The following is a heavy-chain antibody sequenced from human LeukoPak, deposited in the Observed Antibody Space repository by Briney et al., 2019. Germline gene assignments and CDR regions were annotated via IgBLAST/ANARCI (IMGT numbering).Heavy chain of an antibody. CDR1: GGSISSYY. Sequence: ASETLSLTCTVSGGSISSYYWSWIRQPPGKGLEWIGYIYYSGSTNYNPSLKSRVTILVDTSKNQFSLKLSSVTAADTAVYYCARDSYPNDAFDIWGQGTMVTVSS. V-gene: IGHV4-59*01. CDR3: ARDSYPNDAFDI. CDR2: IYYSGST. J-gene: IGHJ3*02.